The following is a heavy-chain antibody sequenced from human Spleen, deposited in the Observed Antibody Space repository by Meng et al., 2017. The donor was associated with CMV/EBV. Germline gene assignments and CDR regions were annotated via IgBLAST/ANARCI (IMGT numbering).Heavy chain of an antibody. V-gene: IGHV3-30*02. CDR3: AKGGNPDAFDA. Sequence: LSCAASGFSCDRYGIHWVRQAPGKGLEWVAFIKYAGFIKYYRDSVKGRFTISRDTSKNTLHLQMNSLRAEDTAVYYCAKGGNPDAFDAWGQGTLVTVSS. CDR1: GFSCDRYG. J-gene: IGHJ3*01. CDR2: IKYAGFIK. D-gene: IGHD4-23*01.